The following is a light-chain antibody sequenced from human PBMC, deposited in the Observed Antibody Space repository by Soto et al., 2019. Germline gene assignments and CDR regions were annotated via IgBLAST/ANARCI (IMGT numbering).Light chain of an antibody. CDR3: AAWDDGLTGVV. CDR1: SSNIGSNH. J-gene: IGLJ2*01. CDR2: GNN. V-gene: IGLV1-47*01. Sequence: QSVLTQPPSVSETPGQRVIISCSGSSSNIGSNHVYWYQQLPGMAPKVLIYGNNERPLGVPDRFSGSKSGTSASLATSGLRSEDEADYYCAAWDDGLTGVVFGGGTKVTVL.